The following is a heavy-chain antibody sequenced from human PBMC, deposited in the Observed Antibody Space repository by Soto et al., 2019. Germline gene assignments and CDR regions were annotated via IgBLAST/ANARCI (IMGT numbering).Heavy chain of an antibody. CDR3: PSDYGKIEAIDI. J-gene: IGHJ3*02. V-gene: IGHV1-69*01. CDR2: VIPTLATA. CDR1: GGPFNNHA. Sequence: QVQLVQSGAEVKKPGSSVKVSCKTSGGPFNNHAINWVRQAPGQGLEWVGLVIPTLATADYAQKFQGRVTMPADEVTKTAYMELSNLTSDASGVYYCPSDYGKIEAIDIWGQGTLVIGSS. D-gene: IGHD4-17*01.